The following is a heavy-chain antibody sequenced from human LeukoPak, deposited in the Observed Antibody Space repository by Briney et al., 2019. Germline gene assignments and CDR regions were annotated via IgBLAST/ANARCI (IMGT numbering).Heavy chain of an antibody. CDR2: MSGSGGMT. V-gene: IGHV3-23*01. J-gene: IGHJ4*02. CDR3: AKGAMPYYDGSGYNYFDY. D-gene: IGHD3-22*01. CDR1: GSTFSSNA. Sequence: QPGGSLRLSCAASGSTFSSNAMSWVRQAPGKGLELVSAMSGSGGMTYYADSVKGRFSISRDNSTNTLHLKMNSLRAEDTAVYYCAKGAMPYYDGSGYNYFDYWGQGTPVTVSS.